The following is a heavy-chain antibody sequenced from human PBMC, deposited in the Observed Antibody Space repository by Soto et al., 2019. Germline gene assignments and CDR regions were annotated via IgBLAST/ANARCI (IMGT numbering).Heavy chain of an antibody. CDR2: IYYSGST. V-gene: IGHV4-59*01. CDR1: GGSISSYY. CDR3: ASSRRNGDYFEAFYFQH. D-gene: IGHD4-17*01. Sequence: SETLSLTCTVSGGSISSYYWSWIRQPPGKGLEWIGYIYYSGSTNYNPSLKSRVTISVDTSKNQFSLKLSSVTAADTAVYYCASSRRNGDYFEAFYFQHWGQGTLVTVSS. J-gene: IGHJ1*01.